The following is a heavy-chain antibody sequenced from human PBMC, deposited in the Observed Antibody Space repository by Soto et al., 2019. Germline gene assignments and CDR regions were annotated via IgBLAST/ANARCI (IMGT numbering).Heavy chain of an antibody. CDR1: GYSFTIYW. CDR3: ARLGYGSRQDFDY. D-gene: IGHD2-15*01. V-gene: IGHV5-51*01. J-gene: IGHJ4*02. Sequence: GESLKISCKGSGYSFTIYWIAWVRQMPGKGLELMGIIYPDDSDTRYSPSFQGQVTISADKSINTAYLQWSSLEAPDTAMYYWARLGYGSRQDFDYWGQGTMVTVSS. CDR2: IYPDDSDT.